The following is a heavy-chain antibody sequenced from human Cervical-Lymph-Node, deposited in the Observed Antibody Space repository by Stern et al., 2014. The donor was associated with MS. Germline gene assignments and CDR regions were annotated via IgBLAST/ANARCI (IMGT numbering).Heavy chain of an antibody. J-gene: IGHJ6*02. CDR2: VYYTGTP. CDR3: ARHDQFLGGMDV. CDR1: GASVSSGSYY. Sequence: VQLEESGPGLVKPSETLSLTCTVSGASVSSGSYYWGWIRQSPGKRLEWIGYVYYTGTPYSNPSLSSRVTISIDTSTNHFYLTLASGTATDTAVYYCARHDQFLGGMDVWGQGTTVTVSS. V-gene: IGHV4-39*01. D-gene: IGHD3-3*01.